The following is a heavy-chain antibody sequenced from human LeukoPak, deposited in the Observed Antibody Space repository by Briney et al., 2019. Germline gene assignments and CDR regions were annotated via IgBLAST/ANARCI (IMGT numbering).Heavy chain of an antibody. CDR3: ARDTTVASGMQY. V-gene: IGHV4-59*01. D-gene: IGHD6-19*01. Sequence: SETLSLTCTVSGGSISSYSWSWVRQTPDKGLEWIGSFVNKATKYNPSPESRVAISVDTSKNQFSLRLRSVTTADRASYYCARDTTVASGMQYWGPGTMVTVSS. CDR1: GGSISSYS. CDR2: FVNKAT. J-gene: IGHJ4*02.